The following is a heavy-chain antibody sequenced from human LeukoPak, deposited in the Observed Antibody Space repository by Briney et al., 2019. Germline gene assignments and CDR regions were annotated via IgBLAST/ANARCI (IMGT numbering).Heavy chain of an antibody. D-gene: IGHD6-19*01. CDR2: IKQDGSEK. V-gene: IGHV3-7*01. CDR1: GFTFSSYW. Sequence: GGSLRLSCAASGFTFSSYWMSWVHQAPGKGLEWVANIKQDGSEKYYVDSVKGRFTISRDNAKNSLYLQMNSLRAEDTAVYYCATGVHSGWYRYYYYYMDVWGKGTTVTVSS. CDR3: ATGVHSGWYRYYYYYMDV. J-gene: IGHJ6*03.